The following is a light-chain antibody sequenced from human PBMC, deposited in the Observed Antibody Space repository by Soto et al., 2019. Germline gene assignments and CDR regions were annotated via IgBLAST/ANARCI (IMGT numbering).Light chain of an antibody. Sequence: QAVVTQEPSLTVSPGGTVTLTCGSSTGAVTSDHWPYWFQQKPGQAPRTLICDISSKHSLTPARFSGSLLGGKAALALSGAQPEDEADYYCLLSYSGAWVFGGGTKVTVL. CDR1: TGAVTSDHW. V-gene: IGLV7-46*01. CDR3: LLSYSGAWV. CDR2: DIS. J-gene: IGLJ3*02.